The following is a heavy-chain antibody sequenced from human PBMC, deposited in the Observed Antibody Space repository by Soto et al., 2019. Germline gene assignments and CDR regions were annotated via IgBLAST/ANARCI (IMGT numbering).Heavy chain of an antibody. V-gene: IGHV3-30*18. D-gene: IGHD3-10*01. Sequence: QVQLMESGGGVVQPGRSLRLSCAASGFIFSSYAMHWVRQSPGKGLEWVAVISYDGTNKYYADSVKGRFTISRDNSKNTLYLQMSSQRIEDTAVYHCAKWSGSGSFYNTPFASWGQGTLVSVSS. CDR2: ISYDGTNK. J-gene: IGHJ4*02. CDR3: AKWSGSGSFYNTPFAS. CDR1: GFIFSSYA.